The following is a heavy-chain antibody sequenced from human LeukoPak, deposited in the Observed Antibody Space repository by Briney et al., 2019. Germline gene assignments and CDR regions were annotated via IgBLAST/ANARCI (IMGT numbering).Heavy chain of an antibody. V-gene: IGHV3-7*05. D-gene: IGHD5-12*01. CDR3: ASLAGTLRVYYFDY. CDR2: IKQDGSEK. CDR1: GFTFSSYW. Sequence: GGSLRLSCAASGFTFSSYWMSCVRQAPGKGLEWVANIKQDGSEKYYVDSVKGRFTISRDNAKNSLYLQMNSLRAEDTAVYYCASLAGTLRVYYFDYWGQGTLVTVSS. J-gene: IGHJ4*02.